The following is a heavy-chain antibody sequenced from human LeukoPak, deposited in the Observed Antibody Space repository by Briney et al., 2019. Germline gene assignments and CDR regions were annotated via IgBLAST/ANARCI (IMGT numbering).Heavy chain of an antibody. CDR2: VNPNSGGT. J-gene: IGHJ4*02. CDR1: GYTFTGYY. V-gene: IGHV1-2*02. CDR3: ARAGAYYDSSGYHHFDS. Sequence: ASVKVSCKASGYTFTGYYMNWVRQAPGQGLEWMGWVNPNSGGTNYAQKFQGRVTTTRDKSISTAYMELSRLTYDDTAVYYCARAGAYYDSSGYHHFDSWGQGTLVTVSS. D-gene: IGHD3-22*01.